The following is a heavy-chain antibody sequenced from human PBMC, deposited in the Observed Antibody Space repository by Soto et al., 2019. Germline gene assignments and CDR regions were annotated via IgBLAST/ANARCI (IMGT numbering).Heavy chain of an antibody. D-gene: IGHD5-18*01. CDR2: ISSDGSNK. Sequence: QVQLVESGGGVVQPGRSLRLSCAASGFTFSNSGMHWVRQAPGKGLEWVALISSDGSNKYYEDAVKGRFTISRDNSKNTLYLPMNSLRAEDPAVYYCAKHGYTYGSANFWSQGTLVTVSS. V-gene: IGHV3-30*18. CDR1: GFTFSNSG. CDR3: AKHGYTYGSANF. J-gene: IGHJ4*02.